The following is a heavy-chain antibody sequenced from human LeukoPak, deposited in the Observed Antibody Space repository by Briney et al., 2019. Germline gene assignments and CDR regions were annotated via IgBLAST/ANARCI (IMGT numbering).Heavy chain of an antibody. D-gene: IGHD6-13*01. V-gene: IGHV4-34*01. CDR2: INHSGST. Sequence: PSETLSLTCAVYGGSFSGYYWSWIRQPPGKGLEWIGEINHSGSTNYNPSLKSRVTISVHTSKNQFSLKLSSVTAADTAVYYCARVYYSNSYDYWYFDLWGRGTLVTVSS. CDR1: GGSFSGYY. J-gene: IGHJ2*01. CDR3: ARVYYSNSYDYWYFDL.